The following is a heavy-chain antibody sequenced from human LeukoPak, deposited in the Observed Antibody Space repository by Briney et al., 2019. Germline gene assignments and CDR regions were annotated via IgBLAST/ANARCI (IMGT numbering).Heavy chain of an antibody. V-gene: IGHV4-61*02. D-gene: IGHD3-22*01. CDR2: IYSPGT. CDR1: AGSINSDDYY. CDR3: ARGIGTSYESSRDAFDI. Sequence: SETLSLTCTVSAGSINSDDYYWSWVRQPAGKGMEWIGRIYSPGTNYNYNPSLKSRINISIDKTKNQCSLKLTSVTAGDTAVYYCARGIGTSYESSRDAFDIWGQGTMVTVSS. J-gene: IGHJ3*02.